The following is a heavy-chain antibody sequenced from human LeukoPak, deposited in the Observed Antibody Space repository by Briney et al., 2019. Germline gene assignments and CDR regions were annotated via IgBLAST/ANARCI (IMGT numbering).Heavy chain of an antibody. D-gene: IGHD4-11*01. V-gene: IGHV3-11*01. Sequence: GGSLRLSRAASGFTFSDYYMSWIRQAPGKGLEWVSYISSSGSTIYYADSVKGRFTISRDNAKNSLYLQMNSLKAEDTAVYYCARDEGILAYSNYGFDYWGQGTLVTVSS. CDR2: ISSSGSTI. CDR1: GFTFSDYY. J-gene: IGHJ4*02. CDR3: ARDEGILAYSNYGFDY.